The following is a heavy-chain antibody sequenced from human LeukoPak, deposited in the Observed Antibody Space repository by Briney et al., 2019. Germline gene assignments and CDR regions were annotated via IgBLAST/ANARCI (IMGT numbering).Heavy chain of an antibody. D-gene: IGHD3-16*02. CDR3: ASSGIWGSYRNNWFDP. CDR1: GGSISSYY. J-gene: IGHJ5*02. Sequence: KPSETLSLTCTVSGGSISSYYWSWIRQPPGKGLEWIGYIYYSGSTNYNPSLKSRVTISVDTSKNQFSLKLTSVTAADTAVYYCASSGIWGSYRNNWFDPWGQGTLVTVSS. V-gene: IGHV4-59*12. CDR2: IYYSGST.